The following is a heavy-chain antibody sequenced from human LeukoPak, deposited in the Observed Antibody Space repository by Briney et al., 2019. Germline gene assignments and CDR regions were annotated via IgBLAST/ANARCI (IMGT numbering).Heavy chain of an antibody. D-gene: IGHD6-13*01. V-gene: IGHV7-4-1*02. CDR2: INTNTGNP. CDR3: ARGEHSSSWYDPWFDP. Sequence: ASVKVSCKASGYTFTSYAMNWVRQAPGQGLEWMGWINTNTGNPTYVQGFTGRFVFSLDTSVSTAYLQISSLKAEDTAVYYCARGEHSSSWYDPWFDPWGQGTLVTVSS. CDR1: GYTFTSYA. J-gene: IGHJ5*02.